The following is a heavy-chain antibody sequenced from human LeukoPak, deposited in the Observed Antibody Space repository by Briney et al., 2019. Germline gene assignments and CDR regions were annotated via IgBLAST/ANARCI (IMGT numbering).Heavy chain of an antibody. J-gene: IGHJ4*02. CDR3: ARGAYLSALNY. CDR2: IYYSGST. CDR1: GGSISSYY. V-gene: IGHV4-59*12. D-gene: IGHD2/OR15-2a*01. Sequence: SETLSLTCTVSGGSISSYYWSWIRQPPGKGLEWIGSIYYSGSTNHNPSLESRVTISVDTSKNQFSLKVTSVTAADTAVYYCARGAYLSALNYWGQGILVTVSS.